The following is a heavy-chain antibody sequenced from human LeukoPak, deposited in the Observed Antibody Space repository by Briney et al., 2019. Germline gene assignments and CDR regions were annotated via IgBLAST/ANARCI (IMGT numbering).Heavy chain of an antibody. J-gene: IGHJ3*01. CDR3: AKEMATIRAFDF. V-gene: IGHV3-30*02. Sequence: PGGSLRLSCAASGFTFSTYGMHWVRQAPGKGLEWVAFIRYDGSNKYYADSVKGRFTISRDNSKNTLYLQMNSLRAEDTAVYYCAKEMATIRAFDFWGQGTMVTVSS. CDR2: IRYDGSNK. CDR1: GFTFSTYG. D-gene: IGHD5-24*01.